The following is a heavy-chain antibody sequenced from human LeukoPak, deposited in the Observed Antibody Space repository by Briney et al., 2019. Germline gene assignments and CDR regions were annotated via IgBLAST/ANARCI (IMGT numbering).Heavy chain of an antibody. D-gene: IGHD3-10*02. CDR1: GFTFSSYA. V-gene: IGHV3-48*03. CDR2: ISSSGSTI. CDR3: AELGITMIGGV. J-gene: IGHJ6*04. Sequence: GGSLRLSCAASGFTFSSYAMSWVRQAPGKGLEWVSYISSSGSTIYYADSVKGRFTISRDNAKNPLYLQMNSLRAEDTAVYYCAELGITMIGGVWGKGTTVTISS.